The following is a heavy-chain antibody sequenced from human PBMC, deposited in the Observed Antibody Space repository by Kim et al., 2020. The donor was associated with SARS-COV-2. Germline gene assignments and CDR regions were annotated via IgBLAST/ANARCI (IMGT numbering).Heavy chain of an antibody. CDR1: GFTFSSYG. D-gene: IGHD6-19*01. CDR2: IWYDGSNK. Sequence: GGSLRLSCAASGFTFSSYGMHWVRQAPGKGLEWVAVIWYDGSNKYYADSVKGRFTISRDNSKNTLYLQMNSLRAEDTAVYYCARDLSGIAVAGTGYWGQGTLVTVSS. V-gene: IGHV3-33*01. J-gene: IGHJ4*02. CDR3: ARDLSGIAVAGTGY.